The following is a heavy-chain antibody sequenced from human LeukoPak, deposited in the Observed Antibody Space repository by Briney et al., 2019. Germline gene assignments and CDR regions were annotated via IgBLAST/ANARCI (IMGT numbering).Heavy chain of an antibody. CDR3: ARSTGGRFTMIVVVVVYYFDY. V-gene: IGHV3-23*01. D-gene: IGHD3-22*01. Sequence: PGGSLRLSCAASGFTFSSYAMSWVRQTTGKGLEWVSSISSSCGLTFYADSVKGRFTVSRDNAKNSLYLQMNSLRAEDTAVYYCARSTGGRFTMIVVVVVYYFDYWGQGTLVTVSS. CDR2: ISSSCGLT. CDR1: GFTFSSYA. J-gene: IGHJ4*02.